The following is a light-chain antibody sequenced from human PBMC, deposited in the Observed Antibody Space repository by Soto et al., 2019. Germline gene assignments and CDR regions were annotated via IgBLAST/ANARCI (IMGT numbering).Light chain of an antibody. CDR2: DNN. CDR3: GTWDSSLSAL. J-gene: IGLJ2*01. Sequence: QSALTQPPSVSAAPGQKVTISCSGSSSNIGNNYVSWYQHLPGTAPKLLIYDNNKRPSGIPDRFSGSKSGTSATLGITGLQTGDEADYYCGTWDSSLSALFGGGTKVTV. V-gene: IGLV1-51*01. CDR1: SSNIGNNY.